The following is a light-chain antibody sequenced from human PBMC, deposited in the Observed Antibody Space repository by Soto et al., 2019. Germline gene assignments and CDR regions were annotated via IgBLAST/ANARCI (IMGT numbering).Light chain of an antibody. CDR2: DAS. Sequence: EIQMTQSPSTLSASVGDRVTITCRASQSISSWLAWYQQKPGKARKLLIYDASSLEIGVPSRFSGIGSGTEFTLTISSLQPDDFATYFFQQYNSYSPTFGQGTKVEIK. V-gene: IGKV1-5*01. J-gene: IGKJ1*01. CDR3: QQYNSYSPT. CDR1: QSISSW.